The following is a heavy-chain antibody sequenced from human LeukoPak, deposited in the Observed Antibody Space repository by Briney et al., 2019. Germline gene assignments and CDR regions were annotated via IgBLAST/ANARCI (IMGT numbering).Heavy chain of an antibody. CDR3: ARSRQASGLFNS. CDR1: GYAITSGGFS. J-gene: IGHJ5*01. D-gene: IGHD3-10*01. Sequence: SQTLSLTCTVSGYAITSGGFSWNWIRQPPGKGLEWIGCIYDRGPAYYNPSLESRFTISVDRPKNQFFLNVTSLTAADTAVYYCARSRQASGLFNSWGQGTLVVVSS. V-gene: IGHV4-30-2*01. CDR2: IYDRGPA.